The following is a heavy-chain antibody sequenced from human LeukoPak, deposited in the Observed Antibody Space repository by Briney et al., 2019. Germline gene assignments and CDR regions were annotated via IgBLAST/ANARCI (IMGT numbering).Heavy chain of an antibody. CDR2: IYSGGST. Sequence: PGGSLRLSCAASGFTVSSNYMSWVRQAPGKGLEWVSVIYSGGSTYYADSVKGRFTISRDNSKNTLYLQMNSLRAEDTAVYYCAVVTTAYYYYGMDVWGQGTTVTVSS. CDR1: GFTVSSNY. CDR3: AVVTTAYYYYGMDV. D-gene: IGHD4-11*01. J-gene: IGHJ6*02. V-gene: IGHV3-66*01.